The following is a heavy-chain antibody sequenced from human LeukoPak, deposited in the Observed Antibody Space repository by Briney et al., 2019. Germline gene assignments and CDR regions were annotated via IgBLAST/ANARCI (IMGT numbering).Heavy chain of an antibody. D-gene: IGHD3-10*01. J-gene: IGHJ6*03. CDR1: GFTFDDYG. CDR2: INWNCGST. Sequence: RSGGSLRLSCAASGFTFDDYGISWVRQPQGQGLELVSGINWNCGSTGYADSVKGRFTISRDNAKNSLYLQMNSLRAEDTAVYYCARSELGYNYHYMDVWGKGTTVTISS. V-gene: IGHV3-20*04. CDR3: ARSELGYNYHYMDV.